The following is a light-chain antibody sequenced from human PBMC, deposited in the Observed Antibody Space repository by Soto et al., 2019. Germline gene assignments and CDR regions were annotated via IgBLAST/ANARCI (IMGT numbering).Light chain of an antibody. V-gene: IGKV1-5*03. CDR3: QQYNSYPWT. CDR1: QSISSG. Sequence: DIQMTQSPSTVSASVGDRVTITCRASQSISSGLAWYQQKPGKAPNLLIYKASSLESGVPSRFSGSGSGTEFTLTISRLQTDDFATYYCQQYNSYPWTFGQGTKVEIK. CDR2: KAS. J-gene: IGKJ1*01.